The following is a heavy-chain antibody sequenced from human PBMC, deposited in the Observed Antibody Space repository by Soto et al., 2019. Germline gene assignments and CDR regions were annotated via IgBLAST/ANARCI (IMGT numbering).Heavy chain of an antibody. CDR3: ARVSFNALLRFPFDL. V-gene: IGHV1-8*01. CDR1: GYSFTSYD. D-gene: IGHD5-12*01. Sequence: QVQLVQSGAEVKKPGASVKVSCKASGYSFTSYDVNWVRQASGQGLEWMGWMNPNSGSTVIAQKFQGRVTMTRDPSISTAYMELSSLRPDDSAIYYCARVSFNALLRFPFDLWGQGTEVTVSS. CDR2: MNPNSGST. J-gene: IGHJ4*02.